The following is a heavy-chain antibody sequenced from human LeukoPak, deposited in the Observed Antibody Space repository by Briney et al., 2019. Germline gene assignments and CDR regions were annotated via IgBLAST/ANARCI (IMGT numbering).Heavy chain of an antibody. CDR3: AGNSSGYYPDAFDI. CDR1: GFTFSSYS. V-gene: IGHV3-48*02. CDR2: ISSSSSTI. D-gene: IGHD3-22*01. J-gene: IGHJ3*02. Sequence: GGSLRLSCAASGFTFSSYSMNWVRQAPGKGLEWVSYISSSSSTIYYADSVKGRFTISRDNAKNSLYLQMNSLRDEDTAVYYCAGNSSGYYPDAFDIWGQGTMVTVSS.